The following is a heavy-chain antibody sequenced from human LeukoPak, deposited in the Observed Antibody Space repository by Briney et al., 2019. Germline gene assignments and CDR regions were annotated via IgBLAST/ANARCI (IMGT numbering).Heavy chain of an antibody. CDR2: ISESGGAT. Sequence: GGSVRLSCAASGFMFSHSAMTWVRQTPGKGLEWVSGISESGGATYYAGSAKGRFTISRDNSKNTLYLQMNSLRSDDTAVYYCATVGVGWVAFEYWGQGALVTDSS. D-gene: IGHD3-16*01. V-gene: IGHV3-23*01. J-gene: IGHJ4*02. CDR1: GFMFSHSA. CDR3: ATVGVGWVAFEY.